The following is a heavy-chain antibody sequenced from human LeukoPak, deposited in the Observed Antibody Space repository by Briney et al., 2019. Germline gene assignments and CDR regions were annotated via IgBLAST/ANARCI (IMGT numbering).Heavy chain of an antibody. D-gene: IGHD3-22*01. Sequence: GGSLRLSCVASRFTFSNYAMSWVRQAPGKGLEWVSAISGSGGSPYYADSVKGRFTISRDNSKNTLYLQMNSLRAEDTAAYYCAKLYDSRGYSAFDYWGQGSLVTVSS. CDR1: RFTFSNYA. V-gene: IGHV3-23*01. CDR2: ISGSGGSP. CDR3: AKLYDSRGYSAFDY. J-gene: IGHJ4*02.